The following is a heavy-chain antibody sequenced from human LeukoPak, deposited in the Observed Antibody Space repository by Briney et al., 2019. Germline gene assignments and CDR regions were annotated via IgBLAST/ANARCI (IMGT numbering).Heavy chain of an antibody. Sequence: PSETLSLTCTVSGYSISSGYYWGWIRQPPGKGLEWIGGIYHSGSTYYNPSLKSRVTISVDTSKNQFSLKLSSVTAADTAVYYCARAPHSYYYYMDVWGKGTTVTVSS. CDR3: ARAPHSYYYYMDV. CDR1: GYSISSGYY. J-gene: IGHJ6*03. V-gene: IGHV4-38-2*02. CDR2: IYHSGST.